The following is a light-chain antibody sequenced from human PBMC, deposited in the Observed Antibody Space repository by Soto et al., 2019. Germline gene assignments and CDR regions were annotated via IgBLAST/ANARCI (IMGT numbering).Light chain of an antibody. V-gene: IGLV1-40*01. CDR1: SSNIGAGYN. Sequence: QSVLTQPPSVSGAPGQMVSISCTGSSSNIGAGYNVHWYQQLPGTAPKLLIYDNNNRPSGVPDRFSGSKSGTSASLAITGLQAEDEADYYCQSYDTSLSGFYVFGTGTKVTVL. CDR3: QSYDTSLSGFYV. J-gene: IGLJ1*01. CDR2: DNN.